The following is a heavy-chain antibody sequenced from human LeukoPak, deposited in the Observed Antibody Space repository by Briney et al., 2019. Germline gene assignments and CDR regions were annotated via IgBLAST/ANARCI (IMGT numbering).Heavy chain of an antibody. J-gene: IGHJ6*03. Sequence: PSEILSLTCTVSGGSISSYYWSWIRQPPGKGLEWIGYIYTSGSTNYNPSLKSRVTISVDMSKNQFSLKLSSVTAADTAVYYCAANYYYYMDVWGKGTTVTVSS. CDR1: GGSISSYY. V-gene: IGHV4-4*09. CDR2: IYTSGST. CDR3: AANYYYYMDV.